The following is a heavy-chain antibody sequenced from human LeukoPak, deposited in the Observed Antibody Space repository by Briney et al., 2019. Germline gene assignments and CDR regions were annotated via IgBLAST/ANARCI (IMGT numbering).Heavy chain of an antibody. Sequence: GGSLRLSCAASGFTFSNAWMSWVRQAPGKGLEWVGRIKSKTDGGTPDYAAPVKGRFTISRDDSKDALYLQMNSLKTEDTAVYYCTTFSPRLLGYWGQGTLVTVSS. CDR1: GFTFSNAW. CDR2: IKSKTDGGTP. CDR3: TTFSPRLLGY. V-gene: IGHV3-15*01. D-gene: IGHD2-21*01. J-gene: IGHJ4*02.